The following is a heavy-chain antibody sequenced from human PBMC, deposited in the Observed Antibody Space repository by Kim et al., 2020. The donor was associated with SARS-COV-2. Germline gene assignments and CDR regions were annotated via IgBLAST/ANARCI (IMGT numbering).Heavy chain of an antibody. CDR2: LKEGGSET. D-gene: IGHD2-21*02. CDR1: GFIFNTYW. CDR3: AVSPSDRGFYSNWYFDL. V-gene: IGHV3-7*03. J-gene: IGHJ2*01. Sequence: GGSLRLSCAASGFIFNTYWMNWVRQAPGKGLEWVANLKEGGSETYYVDSVKGRFTISRDNPNFSLYLQMNSLRIEDTAVYYCAVSPSDRGFYSNWYFDLWGRGTLVSVSS.